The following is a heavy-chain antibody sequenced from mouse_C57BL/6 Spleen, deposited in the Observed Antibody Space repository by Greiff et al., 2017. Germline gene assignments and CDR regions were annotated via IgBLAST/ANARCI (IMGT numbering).Heavy chain of an antibody. V-gene: IGHV1-82*01. CDR2: IYPGDGDT. J-gene: IGHJ3*01. CDR1: GYAFSSSW. CDR3: ARDYDYGGAWFAY. Sequence: VMLVESGPELVKPGASVKISCKASGYAFSSSWMNWVKQRPGKGLAWIGRIYPGDGDTNYNGKFKGKATLTADKSSSTAYMQLSSLTSEDSAVYFCARDYDYGGAWFAYWGQGTLVTVSA. D-gene: IGHD2-4*01.